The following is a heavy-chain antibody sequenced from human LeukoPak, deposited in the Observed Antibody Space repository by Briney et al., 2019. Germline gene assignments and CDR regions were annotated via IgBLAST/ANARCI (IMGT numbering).Heavy chain of an antibody. D-gene: IGHD5-24*01. CDR1: GYTFTSYY. CDR2: INPSGGST. CDR3: ASYRGRWLQSNRPYYFDY. Sequence: ASVKVSCKASGYTFTSYYMHWVRQAPGQGLEWMGIINPSGGSTSYAQKFQGRVTMTRDASTSTVYMELSSLRSEDTAVYYCASYRGRWLQSNRPYYFDYWGQGTLDTVSS. V-gene: IGHV1-46*01. J-gene: IGHJ4*02.